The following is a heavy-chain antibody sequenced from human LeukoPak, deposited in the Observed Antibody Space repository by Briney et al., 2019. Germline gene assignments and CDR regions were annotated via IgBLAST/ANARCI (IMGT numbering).Heavy chain of an antibody. D-gene: IGHD6-19*01. CDR3: ATEASSGLED. CDR1: GFTFSSYW. CDR2: IKQDGSEK. J-gene: IGHJ4*02. Sequence: GGSLRLSCAASGFTFSSYWMSWVRQAPRKGLEWVANIKQDGSEKYYLDSVKGRFTISRDNAENSLYLQMNSLRAEDTAVYYCATEASSGLEDWGQGILVTVSS. V-gene: IGHV3-7*01.